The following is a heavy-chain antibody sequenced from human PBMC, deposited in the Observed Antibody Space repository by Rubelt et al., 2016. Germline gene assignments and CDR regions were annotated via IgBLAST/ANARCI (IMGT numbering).Heavy chain of an antibody. J-gene: IGHJ4*02. D-gene: IGHD4-17*01. CDR2: IYTSGGT. Sequence: QVQLQESGPGLVKPSETLSLTCTVSGGSIRSYYWSWIRQPPGKGLEWIGRIYTSGGTNYNPSLKLRVTMSVDTPKNQFSLKVSVGTAADTAVDYCARETQPTVTTRGEVDYWGQGTLVTVSS. CDR3: ARETQPTVTTRGEVDY. V-gene: IGHV4-4*07. CDR1: GGSIRSYY.